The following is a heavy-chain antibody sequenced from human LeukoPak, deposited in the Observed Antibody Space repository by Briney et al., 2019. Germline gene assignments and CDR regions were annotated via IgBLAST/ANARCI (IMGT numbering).Heavy chain of an antibody. Sequence: SETLSLTXAVYGGSFSGYYWSWIRQPPGKGLEWIGEINHSGSTNYNPSLKSRVTISVDTSKNQFSLKLSSVTAADTAVYYCARGLHWFDPWGQGTLVTVSS. CDR2: INHSGST. CDR3: ARGLHWFDP. J-gene: IGHJ5*02. V-gene: IGHV4-34*01. CDR1: GGSFSGYY.